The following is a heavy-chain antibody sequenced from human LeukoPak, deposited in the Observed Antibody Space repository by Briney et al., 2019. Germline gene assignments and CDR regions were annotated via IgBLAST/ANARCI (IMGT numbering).Heavy chain of an antibody. Sequence: ASVKVSCKASGYTFNSYGISWVRQAPGQGLEWMGWISAYNVNTNYAQNLQGRVTMTTDTSTSTAYMELRSLRSDDTAVYYCARAWDCTSTSCYAYFDYWGQGTLVTVPS. CDR3: ARAWDCTSTSCYAYFDY. J-gene: IGHJ4*02. CDR2: ISAYNVNT. D-gene: IGHD2-2*01. V-gene: IGHV1-18*01. CDR1: GYTFNSYG.